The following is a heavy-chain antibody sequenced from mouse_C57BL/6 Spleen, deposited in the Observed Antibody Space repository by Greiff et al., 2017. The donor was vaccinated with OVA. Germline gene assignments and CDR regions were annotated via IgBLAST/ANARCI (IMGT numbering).Heavy chain of an antibody. Sequence: EVKLQESGTVLARPGASVKMSCKTSGYTFTSYWMHWVKQRPGQGLEWIGAIYPGNSDTSYNQKFKGKATLTAVTSASTAYMELSSLTNEASAVYYCTRVRTGTGPFDYWGQGTTLTVSS. V-gene: IGHV1-5*01. CDR2: IYPGNSDT. CDR1: GYTFTSYW. J-gene: IGHJ2*01. CDR3: TRVRTGTGPFDY. D-gene: IGHD4-1*01.